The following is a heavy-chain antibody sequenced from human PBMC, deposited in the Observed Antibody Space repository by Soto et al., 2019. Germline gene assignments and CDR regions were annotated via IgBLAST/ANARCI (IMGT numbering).Heavy chain of an antibody. Sequence: SETLSLTCTVAGGSSSSYYGSWIRQPPGKGLEWIGYIYYSGSTNYNPSLKSRVTISVDTSKNQFSLKLSSVTAADTAVYYCSGVRITMVRGAWFDPWGQGTLVTVSS. CDR1: GGSSSSYY. D-gene: IGHD3-10*01. V-gene: IGHV4-59*01. CDR2: IYYSGST. J-gene: IGHJ5*02. CDR3: SGVRITMVRGAWFDP.